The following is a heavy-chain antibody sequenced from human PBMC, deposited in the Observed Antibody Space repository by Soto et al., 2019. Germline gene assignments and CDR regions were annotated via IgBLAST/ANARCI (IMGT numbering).Heavy chain of an antibody. D-gene: IGHD3-10*01. CDR1: GFTFSVFG. CDR3: AKTITAIGVSSAGRGALLDN. J-gene: IGHJ4*02. CDR2: ISNDGNIE. Sequence: QVQLVESGGGVVQPGRCLRLSCAASGFTFSVFGMPWVRQAPGKGLEWVAVISNDGNIEHYADSVKGRFTISRDKSNNAFSVQMNCLSVADTAVDDCAKTITAIGVSSAGRGALLDNWGQGTLVSVSS. V-gene: IGHV3-30*18.